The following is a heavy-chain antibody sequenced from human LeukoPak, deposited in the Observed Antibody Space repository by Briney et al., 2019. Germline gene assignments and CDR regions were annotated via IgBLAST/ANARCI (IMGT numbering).Heavy chain of an antibody. V-gene: IGHV1-2*02. Sequence: ASVKVSCKASGYTFTGYYMHWVRQAPGQGLEWMGWINPNSGGTNYAQKFQGRVTMTRDTSISTAYMELSRLRSDDTAVYYCARELPYYYDSSGFDYWGQGTLVTVSS. CDR2: INPNSGGT. CDR1: GYTFTGYY. CDR3: ARELPYYYDSSGFDY. J-gene: IGHJ4*02. D-gene: IGHD3-22*01.